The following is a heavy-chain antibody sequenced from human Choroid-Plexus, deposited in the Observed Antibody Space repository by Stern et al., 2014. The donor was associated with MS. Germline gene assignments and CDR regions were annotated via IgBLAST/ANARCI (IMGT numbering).Heavy chain of an antibody. Sequence: VQLVESGGGVAQPGRPLILSCAASGFTFSNFGMHWVRQAPGKGLEWVALISYDGSDKYYADSVKGRFTIFRDNSKNTLYIHMNSLRAEDTAVYYCAKDRQWSTYFFDYWGQGSLVTVSS. V-gene: IGHV3-30*18. CDR3: AKDRQWSTYFFDY. CDR2: ISYDGSDK. CDR1: GFTFSNFG. J-gene: IGHJ4*02. D-gene: IGHD2-15*01.